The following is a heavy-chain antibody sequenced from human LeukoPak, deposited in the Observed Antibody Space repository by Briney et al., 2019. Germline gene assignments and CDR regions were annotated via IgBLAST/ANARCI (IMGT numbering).Heavy chain of an antibody. Sequence: GGSLRLSCAASGFIFRIYGMHWVRQAPGKGLEWVALISYEGDSTYYADSVKGRFTISRDNSKDMLYLQMNSLRAEDTAVYYCAKCIQFSSWHYFPLDYWGQGTLVTVSS. V-gene: IGHV3-30*18. CDR3: AKCIQFSSWHYFPLDY. CDR2: ISYEGDST. D-gene: IGHD6-13*01. J-gene: IGHJ4*02. CDR1: GFIFRIYG.